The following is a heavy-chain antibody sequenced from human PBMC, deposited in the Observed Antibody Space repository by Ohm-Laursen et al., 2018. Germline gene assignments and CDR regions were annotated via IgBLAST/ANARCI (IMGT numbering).Heavy chain of an antibody. CDR1: GFTFSSYA. CDR2: INNSGGRT. CDR3: AKDIVVASWVPRLNFYFDY. J-gene: IGHJ4*02. Sequence: SLRLSCAASGFTFSSYAMSWVRQAPGKGLEWVSAINNSGGRTYYADSVKGRFTISRDNSKNILYLQMNSLRAEDTAVYYCAKDIVVASWVPRLNFYFDYWGQGTLVTVSS. D-gene: IGHD3-22*01. V-gene: IGHV3-23*01.